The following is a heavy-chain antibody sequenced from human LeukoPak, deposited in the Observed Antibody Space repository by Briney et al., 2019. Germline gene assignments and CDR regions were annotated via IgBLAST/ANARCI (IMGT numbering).Heavy chain of an antibody. V-gene: IGHV5-51*01. D-gene: IGHD2-2*01. CDR3: ARLLGPYCSSTSCYEYFDY. CDR2: IYPGDSDT. CDR1: GYSFTIYW. Sequence: GESLKISCKGSGYSFTIYWIAWVRQMPGKGLEWMGIIYPGDSDTRYSPSFQGQVTISADKSISTAYLQWSSLKASDTAMYYCARLLGPYCSSTSCYEYFDYWGQGTLVTVSS. J-gene: IGHJ4*02.